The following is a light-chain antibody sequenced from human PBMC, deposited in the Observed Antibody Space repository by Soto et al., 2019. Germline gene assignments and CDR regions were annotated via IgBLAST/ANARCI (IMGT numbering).Light chain of an antibody. CDR2: WAS. J-gene: IGKJ5*01. Sequence: DIVMTQSPDSLAVSLGERATINCKSSQSVLYSSNNKNYLAWYQQKAGQPPKLLIYWASTRESGVPDRFSGSGSGTDFTLTISSLQAEDVAVYYCQQLLSYPITFGQGTRLEIK. CDR1: QSVLYSSNNKNY. CDR3: QQLLSYPIT. V-gene: IGKV4-1*01.